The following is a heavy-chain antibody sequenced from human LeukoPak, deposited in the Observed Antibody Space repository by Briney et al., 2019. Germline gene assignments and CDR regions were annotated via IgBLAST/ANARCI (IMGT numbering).Heavy chain of an antibody. D-gene: IGHD1-26*01. CDR1: GFIFGNYW. J-gene: IGHJ2*01. CDR3: ARVGQGEWFFDL. V-gene: IGHV3-74*01. Sequence: GGSLRLSCAASGFIFGNYWMHWVRQAPGKGLVWVSRIKTDGSTITYADSVKGRFTISRDNAMNTLYLQMDSLGAEDTAVYYCARVGQGEWFFDLWGRGTLVTVSS. CDR2: IKTDGSTI.